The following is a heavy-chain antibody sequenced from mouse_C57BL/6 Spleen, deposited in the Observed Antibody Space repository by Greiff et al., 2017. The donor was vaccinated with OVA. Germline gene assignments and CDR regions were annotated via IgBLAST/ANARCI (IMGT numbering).Heavy chain of an antibody. V-gene: IGHV6-6*01. CDR2: IRNKANNHAT. CDR3: TRRRALYYDPFAY. CDR1: GFTFSDAW. J-gene: IGHJ3*01. D-gene: IGHD2-4*01. Sequence: EVKVEESGGGLVQPGGSMKLSCAASGFTFSDAWMDWVRQSPEKGLEWVAEIRNKANNHATYYAESVKGRFTISRDDSKSSVYLQMNSLRAEDTGIYYCTRRRALYYDPFAYWGQGTLVTVSA.